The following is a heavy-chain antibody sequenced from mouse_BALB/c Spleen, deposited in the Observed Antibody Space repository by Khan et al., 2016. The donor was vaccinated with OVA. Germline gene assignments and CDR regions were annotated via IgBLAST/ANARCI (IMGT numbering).Heavy chain of an antibody. CDR3: AKWGDGSTYAMDY. CDR1: GFSLTIYG. V-gene: IGHV2-3*01. CDR2: IWGDGST. J-gene: IGHJ4*01. Sequence: QVQLKQSGPGLVAPSQSLAITCTVSGFSLTIYGVNWIRQPPGKGLEWLGVIWGDGSTNYHSALISRLGISKDNSKSQVFLKLNSLQTEDTATYYCAKWGDGSTYAMDYWGQGTSVTVSS. D-gene: IGHD2-3*01.